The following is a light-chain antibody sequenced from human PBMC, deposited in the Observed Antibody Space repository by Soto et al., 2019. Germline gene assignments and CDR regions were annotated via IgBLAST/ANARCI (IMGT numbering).Light chain of an antibody. CDR3: QQYNNWPFPSWT. J-gene: IGKJ1*01. CDR2: GAS. CDR1: QSVSSN. Sequence: EIVMTQSPATLSVSPGERGTLSCRASQSVSSNLAWYQQKPGQAPRLLIYGASTRATGIPARFSGSGSGTEFTLTISSLQSEDIAVYYCQQYNNWPFPSWTFGQGTKVEIK. V-gene: IGKV3-15*01.